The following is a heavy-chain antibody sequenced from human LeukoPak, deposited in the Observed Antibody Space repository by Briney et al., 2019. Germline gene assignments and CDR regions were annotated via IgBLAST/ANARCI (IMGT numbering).Heavy chain of an antibody. Sequence: TSETLSLTRTVSGGSISSSSYYWGWIRQPPGKGLEWIGSIYYSGSTYYNPSLKSRVTISVDTSRNQFSLKLSSVTAADTAVYYCARQGSGWYGYWGQGTLVTVSS. D-gene: IGHD6-19*01. CDR1: GGSISSSSYY. CDR2: IYYSGST. CDR3: ARQGSGWYGY. V-gene: IGHV4-39*01. J-gene: IGHJ4*02.